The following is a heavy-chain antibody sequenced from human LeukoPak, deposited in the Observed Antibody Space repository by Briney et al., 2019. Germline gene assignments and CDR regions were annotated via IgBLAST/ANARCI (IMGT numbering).Heavy chain of an antibody. Sequence: GESLTISCKASGYTFTNYWIGWVRHTPGKGLELMGIIHSGDSDTWYRKSFQSQVTMSVDESTSTAYLHWTSLKASDTAIYYCARHAGYCTGGKCYSFYYFDYWGQGTLVTVSS. V-gene: IGHV5-51*01. J-gene: IGHJ4*02. CDR1: GYTFTNYW. CDR2: IHSGDSDT. D-gene: IGHD2-15*01. CDR3: ARHAGYCTGGKCYSFYYFDY.